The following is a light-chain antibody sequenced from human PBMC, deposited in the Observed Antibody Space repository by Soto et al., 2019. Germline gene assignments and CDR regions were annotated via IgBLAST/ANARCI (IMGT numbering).Light chain of an antibody. CDR3: QSYDSTLSGSG. J-gene: IGLJ3*02. V-gene: IGLV1-40*01. CDR1: SSNIGAGYD. CDR2: GNS. Sequence: VLTQPPSVSGAPGQRVTISCTGSSSNIGAGYDVHWYQQLPGTAPKLLIYGNSNRPSGVPDRFSGSKSGTSASLAITGLQAEDEADYYCQSYDSTLSGSGFGGGTKLTVL.